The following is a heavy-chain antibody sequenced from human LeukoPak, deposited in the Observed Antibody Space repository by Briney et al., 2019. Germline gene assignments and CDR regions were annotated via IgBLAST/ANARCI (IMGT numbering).Heavy chain of an antibody. Sequence: ASVKVSCKASGYTFTSYDINWVRQATGQGLEWMGWMNPNSGNTGYAQKFQGRVTITRNTSISTAYMELSSLRSEDTAVYYCARGQFGSSSDAFDIWGQGTMVTVSS. V-gene: IGHV1-8*03. CDR3: ARGQFGSSSDAFDI. CDR2: MNPNSGNT. D-gene: IGHD6-6*01. J-gene: IGHJ3*02. CDR1: GYTFTSYD.